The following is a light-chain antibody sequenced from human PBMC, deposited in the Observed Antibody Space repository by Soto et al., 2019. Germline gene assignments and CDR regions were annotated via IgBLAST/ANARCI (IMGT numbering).Light chain of an antibody. V-gene: IGKV3-20*01. J-gene: IGKJ5*01. CDR2: GAS. Sequence: EMVLTQSPGTLSLSPLGIATRSVMGSQSISSSFLAWYQQKPGQAPRLLIYGASSRATGIPDRFSGTGSETDFTLTISRLEPEDFAVYYCQQYDNSPITFGQGTRLEIK. CDR3: QQYDNSPIT. CDR1: QSISSSF.